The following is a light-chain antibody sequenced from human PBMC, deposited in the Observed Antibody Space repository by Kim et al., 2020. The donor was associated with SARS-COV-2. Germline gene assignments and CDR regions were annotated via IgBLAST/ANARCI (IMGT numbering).Light chain of an antibody. Sequence: GASVTLTCTLSSGYSTYDIAWHQQQPEKGPRYLMKLNRDGSHIKGDGIPDRFSGSSSGAERYLTISSLHSEDEGDYYCQTCNSGMVFGGGTQLTVL. CDR1: SGYSTYD. J-gene: IGLJ3*02. V-gene: IGLV4-69*01. CDR2: LNRDGSH. CDR3: QTCNSGMV.